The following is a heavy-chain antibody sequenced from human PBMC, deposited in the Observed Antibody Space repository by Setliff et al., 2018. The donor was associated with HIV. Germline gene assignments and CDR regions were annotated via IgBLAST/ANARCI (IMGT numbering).Heavy chain of an antibody. D-gene: IGHD6-19*01. Sequence: PSETLSLTCTVSGGSISSHYCSWIRQPPGKGLEWIGCIYDSGSTDYNPSLKSRVTISVDTSKNQFSLKLRSVTAADTAVYYCARGYPGIAVAGLTYYYYYYMDVWGKGTTVTVSS. V-gene: IGHV4-59*11. CDR2: IYDSGST. J-gene: IGHJ6*03. CDR1: GGSISSHY. CDR3: ARGYPGIAVAGLTYYYYYYMDV.